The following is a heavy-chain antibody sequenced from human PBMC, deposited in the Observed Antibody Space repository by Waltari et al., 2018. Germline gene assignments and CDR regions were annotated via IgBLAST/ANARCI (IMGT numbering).Heavy chain of an antibody. Sequence: LQLQESGPGLVKPSETPSLTCAVSGDSISSHTYYWAWIRQPPGKAPEWIGRIHYSGSHYYNPSLNSRVTISEDTSKNQFSLKLNSVTAADTAVYYCARQRYDDFWSGYPFDYWGPGTLVTVSS. V-gene: IGHV4-39*07. D-gene: IGHD3-3*01. CDR2: IHYSGSH. CDR3: ARQRYDDFWSGYPFDY. CDR1: GDSISSHTYY. J-gene: IGHJ4*02.